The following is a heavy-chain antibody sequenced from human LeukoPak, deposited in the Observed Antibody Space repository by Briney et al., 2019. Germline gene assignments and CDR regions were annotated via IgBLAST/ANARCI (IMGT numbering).Heavy chain of an antibody. CDR1: GFTFSSYW. CDR3: ARDRIRGDY. Sequence: PGGSLRLSCAASGFTFSSYWMYWVRQAPGKGLVWVSRINSDGKTTNYADSVKGRFTISRDNAKNTLYLQMNSLRAEDTAVYYCARDRIRGDYWGQGTLVTVSS. D-gene: IGHD1-14*01. J-gene: IGHJ4*02. CDR2: INSDGKTT. V-gene: IGHV3-74*01.